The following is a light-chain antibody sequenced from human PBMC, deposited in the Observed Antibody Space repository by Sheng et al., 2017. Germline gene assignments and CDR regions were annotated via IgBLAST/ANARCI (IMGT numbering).Light chain of an antibody. CDR3: GSYISSGPPFF. CDR2: DVN. J-gene: IGLJ1*01. Sequence: QSAPTQPASVSGSLGQSITISCTGTSNDVGGSRFVSWYQQHPGKVPKVMIYDVNTRPSGVSLRFSGSKSGNTASLTISGLQAEDEADYYCGSYISSGPPFFFGTGTKVTVL. V-gene: IGLV2-14*03. CDR1: SNDVGGSRF.